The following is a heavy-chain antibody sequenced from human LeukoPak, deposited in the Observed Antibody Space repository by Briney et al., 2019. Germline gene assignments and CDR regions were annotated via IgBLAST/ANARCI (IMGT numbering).Heavy chain of an antibody. Sequence: PSETLSLTCTVSGGSISSYYWSWIRQPPGKGLEWIGYIYYSGSTNYNPSLKSRVTISVDTSKNQFSLKLSSVTAADTAVYYCARSTTVVIYYFDYWGQGTLVTVSS. CDR3: ARSTTVVIYYFDY. D-gene: IGHD4-17*01. V-gene: IGHV4-59*12. J-gene: IGHJ4*02. CDR1: GGSISSYY. CDR2: IYYSGST.